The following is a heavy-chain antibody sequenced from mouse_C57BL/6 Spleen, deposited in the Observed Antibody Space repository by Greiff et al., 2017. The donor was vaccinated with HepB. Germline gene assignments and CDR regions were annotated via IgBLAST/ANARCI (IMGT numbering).Heavy chain of an antibody. D-gene: IGHD2-4*01. CDR1: GYSFTDYN. Sequence: EVQLQQSGPELVKPGASVKISCKASGYSFTDYNMNWVKQSNGKSLEWIGVINPNYGTTSYNQKFKGKATLTVDQSSSTAYMQLNSLTSEDSAVYCFSKLATMIFDYWGQGTTLTVSS. CDR3: SKLATMIFDY. CDR2: INPNYGTT. J-gene: IGHJ2*01. V-gene: IGHV1-39*01.